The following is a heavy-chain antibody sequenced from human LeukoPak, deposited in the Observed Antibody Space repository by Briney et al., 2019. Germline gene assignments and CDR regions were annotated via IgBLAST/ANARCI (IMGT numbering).Heavy chain of an antibody. CDR1: GGSISSYY. V-gene: IGHV4-59*01. J-gene: IGHJ3*02. CDR2: IYYSGST. CDR3: ARRISDAFDI. Sequence: PSETLSLTCTVSGGSISSYYWSWIRQPPGKGLEWIGYIYYSGSTNYNPSLKSRVAISVDTSKNQFSLKLSSVTAADTAVHYCARRISDAFDIWGQGTMVTVSS.